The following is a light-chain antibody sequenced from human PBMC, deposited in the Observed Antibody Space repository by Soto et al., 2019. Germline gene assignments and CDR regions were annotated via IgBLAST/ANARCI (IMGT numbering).Light chain of an antibody. CDR1: SSSIGAGCE. V-gene: IGLV1-40*01. J-gene: IGLJ1*01. Sequence: QSVLTQPPSVSGAPGQRVTISCTGCSSSIGAGCEVHWYQHLPGKAPKLLIYGNTNRPSGVPDRFSGSKSGTSASLAITGLQAEDEADYYCQSYDSSLSASYVFGGGTKGTVL. CDR3: QSYDSSLSASYV. CDR2: GNT.